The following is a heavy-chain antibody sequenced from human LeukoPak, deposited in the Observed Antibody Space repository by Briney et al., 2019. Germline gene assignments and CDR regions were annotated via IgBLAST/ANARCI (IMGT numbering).Heavy chain of an antibody. D-gene: IGHD1-26*01. CDR3: ARAGREGYYYMDV. CDR2: INPNSGGT. J-gene: IGHJ6*03. Sequence: ASVKVSCKASGYAFTGYYMHWVRQAPGQGLEWMGWINPNSGGTNYAQKFQGRVTMTRYTSISTAYMELSRLRSDDTAVYYCARAGREGYYYMDVWGKGTTVTVSS. V-gene: IGHV1-2*02. CDR1: GYAFTGYY.